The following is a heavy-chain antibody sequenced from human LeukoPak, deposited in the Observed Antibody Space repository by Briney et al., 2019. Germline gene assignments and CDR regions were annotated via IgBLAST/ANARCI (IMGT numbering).Heavy chain of an antibody. D-gene: IGHD1-26*01. CDR2: IYYSGST. CDR1: GGSISSYY. CDR3: ARGGSVGATTVASAFDI. V-gene: IGHV4-59*12. J-gene: IGHJ3*02. Sequence: PSETLSLTCTVSGGSISSYYWSWIRQPPGKGLEWIGYIYYSGSTNYNPSLKSRVTISVDTSKNQFSLKLSSVTAADTAVYYCARGGSVGATTVASAFDIWGQGTMVTVSS.